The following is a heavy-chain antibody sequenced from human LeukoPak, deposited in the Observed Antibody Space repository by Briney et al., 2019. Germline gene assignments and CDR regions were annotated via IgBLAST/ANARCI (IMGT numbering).Heavy chain of an antibody. CDR3: ARDYYLGPMVRGVFYYYGMDV. CDR2: ISSRGSTI. CDR1: GFTFSSYE. J-gene: IGHJ6*04. D-gene: IGHD3-10*01. Sequence: GGSLRLSCAASGFTFSSYEMNWVRQAPGKGLEWVSYISSRGSTIYYADSVKGRFTISRDNAKNSLYLQMNSLRAEDTAVYYCARDYYLGPMVRGVFYYYGMDVWGKGTTVTVSS. V-gene: IGHV3-48*03.